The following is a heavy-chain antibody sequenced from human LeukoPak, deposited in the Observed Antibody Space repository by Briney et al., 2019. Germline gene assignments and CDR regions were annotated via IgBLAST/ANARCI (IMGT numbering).Heavy chain of an antibody. V-gene: IGHV1-3*01. D-gene: IGHD3-10*01. CDR2: INAGNGNT. CDR3: ARTPYYYGSGSRYYFDY. J-gene: IGHJ4*02. CDR1: GYTLTSYA. Sequence: GASVKVSCKASGYTLTSYAMHWVRQAPGQRLEWMGWINAGNGNTKYSQKFQGRVTITRDTSASTAYMELSSLRSEDTAVYCCARTPYYYGSGSRYYFDYWGQGTLVTVSS.